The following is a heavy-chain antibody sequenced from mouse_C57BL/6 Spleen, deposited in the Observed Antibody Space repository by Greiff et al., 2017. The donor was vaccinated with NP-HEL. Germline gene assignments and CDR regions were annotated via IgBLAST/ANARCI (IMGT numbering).Heavy chain of an antibody. D-gene: IGHD2-4*01. CDR2: IYPSDSET. CDR3: ARGGNYDYDEAWFAY. CDR1: GYTFTSYW. J-gene: IGHJ3*01. V-gene: IGHV1-61*01. Sequence: VQLQQSGAELVRPGSSVKLSCKASGYTFTSYWMDWVQQRPGQGLEWIGNIYPSDSETHYNQKFKDKATLTVDKSSSTAYMQLSSLTSEDSAVYYCARGGNYDYDEAWFAYWGQGTLVTVSA.